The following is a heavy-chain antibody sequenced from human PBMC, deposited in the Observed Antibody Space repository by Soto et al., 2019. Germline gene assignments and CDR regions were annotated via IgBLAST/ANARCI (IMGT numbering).Heavy chain of an antibody. V-gene: IGHV1-2*02. D-gene: IGHD3-3*02. CDR1: LYTFTDYY. J-gene: IGHJ6*02. CDR2: INPYSGGT. CDR3: ARVAFYAYGMDA. Sequence: GAAMKVSCKASLYTFTDYYICCVRQASGQGLEWMGWINPYSGGTNDAQKFQGRVTMTRDTSIRTAYMELSRLRSDDTAVYYCARVAFYAYGMDAWGQGTTVTVS.